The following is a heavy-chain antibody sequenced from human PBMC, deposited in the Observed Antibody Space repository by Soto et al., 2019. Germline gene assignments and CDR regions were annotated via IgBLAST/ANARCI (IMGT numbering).Heavy chain of an antibody. CDR3: ARVIAGGYDFHAFDI. Sequence: PSETLSLTCTVSGGSLSSYYWSWIRQPPGKGLEWIGYIYYSGSTNYNPSLKSRVTISVDTSKNQFSLKLSSVTAADTAVYYCARVIAGGYDFHAFDIWGQGTMVTVSS. V-gene: IGHV4-59*01. J-gene: IGHJ3*02. D-gene: IGHD5-12*01. CDR1: GGSLSSYY. CDR2: IYYSGST.